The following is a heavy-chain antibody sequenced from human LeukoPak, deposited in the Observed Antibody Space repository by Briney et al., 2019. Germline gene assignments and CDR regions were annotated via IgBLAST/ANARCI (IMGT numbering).Heavy chain of an antibody. CDR2: IYYSGST. CDR3: ARSKRYYYGSGSYCY. J-gene: IGHJ4*02. Sequence: SETLSLTCTVSGGSISSYYWSWIRQPPGKGLEWIGYIYYSGSTNYNPSLKSRVTISVDTSKNQFSLKLSSVTAADTAVYYCARSKRYYYGSGSYCYWGQGTLVTVSS. CDR1: GGSISSYY. V-gene: IGHV4-59*12. D-gene: IGHD3-10*01.